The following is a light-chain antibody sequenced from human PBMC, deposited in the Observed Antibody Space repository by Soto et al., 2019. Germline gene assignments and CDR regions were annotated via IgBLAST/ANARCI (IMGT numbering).Light chain of an antibody. V-gene: IGKV1-5*01. CDR3: QQFNSYSPGA. CDR2: SAS. Sequence: DIQMTQSPSSLSASIGDRATITCRASRGINTYVNWYQQKPGKAPKLLIFSASNLQGGVPSRFSGSGSGTEFTLTISSLQPDDFATYYCQQFNSYSPGAFGQGTKVDTK. J-gene: IGKJ1*01. CDR1: RGINTY.